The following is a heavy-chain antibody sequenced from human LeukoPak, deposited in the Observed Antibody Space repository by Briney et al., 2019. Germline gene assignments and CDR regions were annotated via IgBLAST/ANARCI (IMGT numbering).Heavy chain of an antibody. Sequence: ASVKVSCKASGYTFTRHYMHWVRQAPGQGLEWLGLITPSGGSTWYAQKFQGRVTMTRDMSTSTDCMELSSLRSEDTAVYYCARDNSVGDYAWWFDPWGQGTLVTVSS. D-gene: IGHD1-26*01. CDR3: ARDNSVGDYAWWFDP. J-gene: IGHJ5*02. CDR1: GYTFTRHY. CDR2: ITPSGGST. V-gene: IGHV1-46*01.